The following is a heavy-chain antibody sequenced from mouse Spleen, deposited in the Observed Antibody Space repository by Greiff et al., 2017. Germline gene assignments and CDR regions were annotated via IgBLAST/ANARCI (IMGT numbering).Heavy chain of an antibody. CDR2: ISSGGGNT. CDR3: ARRRESVYYFDY. V-gene: IGHV5-9*04. Sequence: EVKLMESGGGLVKLGGSLKLSCAASGFTFSSYAMSWVRQTPEKRLEWVATISSGGGNTYYPDSVKGRFTISRDNAKNTLYLQMSSLKSEDTAMYYCARRRESVYYFDYWGQGTTLTVSS. CDR1: GFTFSSYA. J-gene: IGHJ2*01.